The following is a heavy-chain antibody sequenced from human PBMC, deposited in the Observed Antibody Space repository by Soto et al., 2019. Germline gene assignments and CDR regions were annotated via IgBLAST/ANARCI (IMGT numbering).Heavy chain of an antibody. CDR2: ISYDGSNK. D-gene: IGHD2-21*02. CDR1: GFTFSSYG. Sequence: GGSLRLSCAASGFTFSSYGMHWVRQAPGKGLEWVAVISYDGSNKYYADSVKGRFTISRDNSKNTLYLQMNSLRAEDTAVYYCAKAAYCGGDCYPILYYFDYWGQGTLVTVSS. CDR3: AKAAYCGGDCYPILYYFDY. J-gene: IGHJ4*02. V-gene: IGHV3-30*18.